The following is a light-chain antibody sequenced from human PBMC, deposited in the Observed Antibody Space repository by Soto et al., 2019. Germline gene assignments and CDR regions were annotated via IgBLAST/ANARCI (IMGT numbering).Light chain of an antibody. J-gene: IGLJ1*01. CDR2: EVI. CDR1: SSDIGGYNY. V-gene: IGLV2-14*01. CDR3: SSYTSSSTSV. Sequence: QSALTQPASVSGSPGQSITLSCTGTSSDIGGYNYVSWYQQHPGEAHKLMIFEVINRPSGVSHRFSGSKSGNTASLTISALQSEDEADYYCSSYTSSSTSVFGGGTKVTVL.